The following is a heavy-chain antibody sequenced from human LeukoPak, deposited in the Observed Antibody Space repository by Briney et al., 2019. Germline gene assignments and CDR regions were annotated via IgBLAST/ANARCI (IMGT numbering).Heavy chain of an antibody. D-gene: IGHD5-24*01. Sequence: GESLKISCKGSGYSFTSYWISWVRQMPGKGLEWMGRIDPSDSYTNYSPSFQGHVTISADKSISTAYLQWSSLKASDTAMYYCARQEAMALNPFDYWGQGTLVTVSS. CDR2: IDPSDSYT. CDR3: ARQEAMALNPFDY. J-gene: IGHJ4*02. CDR1: GYSFTSYW. V-gene: IGHV5-10-1*01.